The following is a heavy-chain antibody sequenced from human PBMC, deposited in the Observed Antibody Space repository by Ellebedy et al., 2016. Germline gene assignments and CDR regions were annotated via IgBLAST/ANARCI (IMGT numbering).Heavy chain of an antibody. CDR1: GLIFSSYS. V-gene: IGHV3-21*01. CDR2: ISSSSSYI. CDR3: ARDGIIWGAAAGPYFDL. J-gene: IGHJ2*01. D-gene: IGHD6-13*01. Sequence: GESLKISCTASGLIFSSYSLNWVRQAPGKGLEWVSSISSSSSYIYYADSVKGRFTISRDNAKNSLYLQMNSLRAEDTAVYYCARDGIIWGAAAGPYFDLWGRGTLVTVSS.